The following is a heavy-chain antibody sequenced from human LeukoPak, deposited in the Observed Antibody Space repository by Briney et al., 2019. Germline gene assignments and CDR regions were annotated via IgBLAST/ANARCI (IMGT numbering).Heavy chain of an antibody. CDR1: GFTFSSYA. J-gene: IGHJ5*02. V-gene: IGHV3-23*01. CDR3: AKDRTSGGSSPRFDP. D-gene: IGHD3-10*01. Sequence: GGSLRLSCAASGFTFSSYAMSWVRQAPGKGLEWVSAISGSGGSTYYADSVKGQFTISRDNSKNTLYLQMNSLRAEDTAVYYCAKDRTSGGSSPRFDPWGQGTLVTVSS. CDR2: ISGSGGST.